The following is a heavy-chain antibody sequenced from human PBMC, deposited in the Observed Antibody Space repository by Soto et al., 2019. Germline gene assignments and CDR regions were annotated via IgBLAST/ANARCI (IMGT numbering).Heavy chain of an antibody. J-gene: IGHJ4*02. Sequence: QVQLVESGGGVVQPGTSLRLSCAASGFTFSSYAMHWARRAPGKGLEWVTVISIRGGDEYYAESVRGRFTISRDDSKNTLYLQMDSLRVEDTAVYYCARGTIVARQHLDYWGQGTLVTVSS. CDR3: ARGTIVARQHLDY. D-gene: IGHD6-6*01. V-gene: IGHV3-30*03. CDR1: GFTFSSYA. CDR2: ISIRGGDE.